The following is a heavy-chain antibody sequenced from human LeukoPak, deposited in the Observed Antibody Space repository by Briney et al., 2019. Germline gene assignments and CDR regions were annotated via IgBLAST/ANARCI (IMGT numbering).Heavy chain of an antibody. Sequence: SETLSLTCTVSGDSISSGGNYWSWLRPHPGKGLEWFGYIYYSGSTYYNPSLKSRLTISVDTSKNQFSLKLSSVTAADTAVYYCARWGKSGYASGSFDYWGQGTLVTVSS. CDR2: IYYSGST. CDR3: ARWGKSGYASGSFDY. J-gene: IGHJ4*02. V-gene: IGHV4-31*03. D-gene: IGHD5-12*01. CDR1: GDSISSGGNY.